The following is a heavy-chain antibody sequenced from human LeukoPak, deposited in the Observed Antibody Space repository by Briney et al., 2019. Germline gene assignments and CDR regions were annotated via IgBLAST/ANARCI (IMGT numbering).Heavy chain of an antibody. CDR2: IYYSGST. CDR1: GGSISSGGYP. D-gene: IGHD5-24*01. J-gene: IGHJ3*02. CDR3: ARDLGWLQPGDAFDI. V-gene: IGHV4-61*08. Sequence: SETLSLTCAVSGGSISSGGYPWSWIRQPPGKGLEWIGYIYYSGSTNNNPSLKSRVTISVDTSKNQFSLKLSSVTAADTAVYYCARDLGWLQPGDAFDIWGQGTMVTVSS.